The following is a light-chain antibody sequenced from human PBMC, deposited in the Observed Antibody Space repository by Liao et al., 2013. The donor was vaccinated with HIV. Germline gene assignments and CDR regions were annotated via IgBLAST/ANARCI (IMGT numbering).Light chain of an antibody. Sequence: SYELTQPPSVSVSPGQTATITCSGDKLGNKYVCWYQQKPGQSPVLVIYQDNKRHSGIPERFSGSNSGNTATLTISGTQPTDEAVYYCQVWDRSSDHHYVFGPGTQVTVL. CDR2: QDN. CDR1: KLGNKY. J-gene: IGLJ1*01. CDR3: QVWDRSSDHHYV. V-gene: IGLV3-1*01.